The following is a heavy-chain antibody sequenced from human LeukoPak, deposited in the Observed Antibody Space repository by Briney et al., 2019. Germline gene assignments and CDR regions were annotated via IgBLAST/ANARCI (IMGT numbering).Heavy chain of an antibody. D-gene: IGHD1-26*01. Sequence: PGGSLRLSCVASGLTFSNAWMSWVRQAPGKGLEWVGRIESKTDGETTDYAAPVKGRFTISRDDSKNTLYLQMNRVNVGDTAVCYCITDPGAWAPIWGQGTMVTVSS. J-gene: IGHJ3*02. CDR3: ITDPGAWAPI. V-gene: IGHV3-15*04. CDR2: IESKTDGETT. CDR1: GLTFSNAW.